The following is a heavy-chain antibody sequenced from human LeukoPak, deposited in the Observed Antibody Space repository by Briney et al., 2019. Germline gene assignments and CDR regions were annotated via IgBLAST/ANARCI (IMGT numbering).Heavy chain of an antibody. V-gene: IGHV4-39*01. Sequence: PGGSLRLSCAASGFNFSSYAMSWVRQAPGKGLAGIGCIYYSGSTYYNPSLKSRVTISVDTSKNQFSLKLSSVTAADTAVYYCARHIGQQLVLLAFDIWGQGTMVTVSS. J-gene: IGHJ3*02. CDR2: IYYSGST. CDR3: ARHIGQQLVLLAFDI. CDR1: GFNFSSYA. D-gene: IGHD6-13*01.